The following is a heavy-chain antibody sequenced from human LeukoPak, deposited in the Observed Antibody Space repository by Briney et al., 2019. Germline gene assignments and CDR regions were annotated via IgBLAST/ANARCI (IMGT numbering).Heavy chain of an antibody. CDR3: ARDAVGHLDY. J-gene: IGHJ4*02. Sequence: GGSLRLSCAASGFTFSSYAMSWVRQAPGKGLEWVSFISHGGTTTYYADSVKGRFTISRDNAENSLYLQMNSLRAEDTAVYYCARDAVGHLDYWGQGTLVTVSS. V-gene: IGHV3-48*04. D-gene: IGHD1-26*01. CDR1: GFTFSSYA. CDR2: ISHGGTTT.